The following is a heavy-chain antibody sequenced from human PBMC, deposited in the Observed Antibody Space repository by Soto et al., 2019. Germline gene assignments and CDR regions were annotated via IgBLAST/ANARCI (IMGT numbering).Heavy chain of an antibody. CDR3: ARETHYCSSTSCPPDY. CDR2: INPSTLVT. J-gene: IGHJ4*02. Sequence: ASVKVSCKASGYTLTHYYMHWVRQAPGQGPEWVGVINPSTLVTSYAQKFQGRVTMTRDTSISTAYMELSRLRSDDTAVYYCARETHYCSSTSCPPDYWGQGTLVTVSS. V-gene: IGHV1-2*02. CDR1: GYTLTHYY. D-gene: IGHD2-2*01.